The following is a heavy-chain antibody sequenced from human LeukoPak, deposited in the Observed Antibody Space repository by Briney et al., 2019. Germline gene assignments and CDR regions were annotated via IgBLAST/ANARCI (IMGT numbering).Heavy chain of an antibody. D-gene: IGHD1-26*01. J-gene: IGHJ4*02. CDR2: ISGSGGST. Sequence: PGGSLRLSCAASGFTFSSYAMSWVRQAPGKGLEWVSAISGSGGSTYYADSVKGRFTISRDNSKNTLYLQLSSLRAEDTAVYYCATAPVGATGYFDYWGQGTLVTVSS. CDR1: GFTFSSYA. CDR3: ATAPVGATGYFDY. V-gene: IGHV3-23*01.